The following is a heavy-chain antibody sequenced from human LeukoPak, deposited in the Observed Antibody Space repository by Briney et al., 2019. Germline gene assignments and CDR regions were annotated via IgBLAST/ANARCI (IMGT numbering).Heavy chain of an antibody. J-gene: IGHJ4*02. V-gene: IGHV1-2*02. CDR3: ARGSISWQWLPWYFDY. CDR1: GYTFTGYY. Sequence: ASVKVSCKASGYTFTGYYMHWVRQAPGQGLEWMGWINPNSGGTNYAQKFQGRVTMTRDTSISTAYMELSRLRSDDTAVYYCARGSISWQWLPWYFDYWGQGTLVTVSS. CDR2: INPNSGGT. D-gene: IGHD6-19*01.